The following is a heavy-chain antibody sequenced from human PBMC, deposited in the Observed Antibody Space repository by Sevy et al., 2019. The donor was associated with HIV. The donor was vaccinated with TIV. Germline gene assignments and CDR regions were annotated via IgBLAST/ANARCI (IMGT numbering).Heavy chain of an antibody. Sequence: SGPTLVNPSQTLTLTCTFSGFSLSTSGVGVGWIRQPPREALEWLALIYWDDNKGYSPSLKGRLTITKDTSKNQVVLTMTNMDPVDTATYYCAHRMGIAGPDYWDQGTLVTVSS. CDR3: AHRMGIAGPDY. CDR1: GFSLSTSGVG. J-gene: IGHJ4*02. CDR2: IYWDDNK. V-gene: IGHV2-5*02. D-gene: IGHD6-13*01.